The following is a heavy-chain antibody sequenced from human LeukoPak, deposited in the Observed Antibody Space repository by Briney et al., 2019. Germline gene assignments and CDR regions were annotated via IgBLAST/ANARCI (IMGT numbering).Heavy chain of an antibody. CDR2: ISYSGTT. CDR1: GGSISSSSFY. Sequence: SETLSLTCTVSGGSISSSSFYWGWIRQPPGKGLEWIGTISYSGTTYYNPSLKSRMTMSVGPSKNQFSLKLSSVTAADTGVYYCARVGPGAYYDFWSGYYIESWFDPWGQGTLVTVSS. D-gene: IGHD3-3*01. CDR3: ARVGPGAYYDFWSGYYIESWFDP. V-gene: IGHV4-39*01. J-gene: IGHJ5*02.